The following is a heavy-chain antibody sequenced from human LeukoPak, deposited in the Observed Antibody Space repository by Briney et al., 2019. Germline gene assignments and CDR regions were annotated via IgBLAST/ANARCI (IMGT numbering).Heavy chain of an antibody. J-gene: IGHJ4*02. CDR2: IYYTGSA. V-gene: IGHV4-39*07. Sequence: SETLSLTCSVSGGSISSNSHYWVWVRQPPGERLEWIGTIYYTGSADYNPSLRSRVTMSVDTSKNQFSLKLNSVTAADTAVYYCGSITMVRGVIILDGGDCWGQGTLVTVSS. CDR3: GSITMVRGVIILDGGDC. CDR1: GGSISSNSHY. D-gene: IGHD3-10*01.